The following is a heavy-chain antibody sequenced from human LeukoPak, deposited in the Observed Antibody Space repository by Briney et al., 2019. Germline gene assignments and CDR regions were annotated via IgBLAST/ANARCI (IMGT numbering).Heavy chain of an antibody. Sequence: GGSLRLSCAASGFTFSSFWMTWVRQAPGKGLEWVANIKEDGSEKYYVDSVKGRFTISRDNAKNSLYLQMNSLRAEDTAVYYCARDQRASPVAADYWGQGTLVIVSS. CDR1: GFTFSSFW. V-gene: IGHV3-7*01. CDR2: IKEDGSEK. J-gene: IGHJ4*02. CDR3: ARDQRASPVAADY. D-gene: IGHD2-15*01.